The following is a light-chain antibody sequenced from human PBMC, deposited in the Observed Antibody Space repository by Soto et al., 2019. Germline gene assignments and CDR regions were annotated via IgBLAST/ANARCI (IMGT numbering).Light chain of an antibody. J-gene: IGKJ4*01. CDR3: QQYNSYSVT. CDR1: QGISTW. V-gene: IGKV1-5*01. CDR2: DAS. Sequence: DIQTTQSPSSVSASVGERVTITCRASQGISTWLAWYQQKPGKAPKLLIYDASSLESGVPSRFSGSGSGTEFTLTISSLQPDDFATYYCQQYNSYSVTFGGGTKVDIK.